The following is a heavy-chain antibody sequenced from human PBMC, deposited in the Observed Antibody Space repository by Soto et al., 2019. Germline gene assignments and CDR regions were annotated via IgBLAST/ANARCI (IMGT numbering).Heavy chain of an antibody. J-gene: IGHJ4*02. V-gene: IGHV1-69*02. Sequence: GASVKVSCKASGGTFSSYTISWVRQAPGQRLEWMGRIIPILGIANYAQKFQGRVTITADKSTSTAYMELSSLRSEDTAVYYCARAPQSGYDYWGNYFDYWGQGTLVTVSS. CDR2: IIPILGIA. CDR1: GGTFSSYT. D-gene: IGHD5-12*01. CDR3: ARAPQSGYDYWGNYFDY.